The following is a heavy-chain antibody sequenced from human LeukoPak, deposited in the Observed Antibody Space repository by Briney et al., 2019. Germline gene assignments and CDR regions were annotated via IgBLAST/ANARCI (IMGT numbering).Heavy chain of an antibody. V-gene: IGHV4-39*07. J-gene: IGHJ5*02. CDR2: IYYSGST. CDR3: ARDHSFSGWFDP. CDR1: GGSISSSSYY. Sequence: SETLSLTCTVSGGSISSSSYYWGWIRQPPGKGLEWIGSIYYSGSTYYNPSLKSRVTISVDTSKNQFSLKLSSVTAADTAVYYCARDHSFSGWFDPWGQGTLVTVSS. D-gene: IGHD2/OR15-2a*01.